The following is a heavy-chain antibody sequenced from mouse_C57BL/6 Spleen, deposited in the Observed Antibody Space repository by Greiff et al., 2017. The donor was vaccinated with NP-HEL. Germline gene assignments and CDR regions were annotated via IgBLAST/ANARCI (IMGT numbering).Heavy chain of an antibody. CDR2: IYPGDGDT. CDR3: ARGGYYGSSYAMDY. D-gene: IGHD1-1*01. CDR1: GYAFSSYW. Sequence: QVQLKESGAELVKPGASVKISCKASGYAFSSYWMNWVKQRPGKGLEWIGQIYPGDGDTNYNGKFKGKATLTADKSSSTAYMQLSSLTSEDSAVYFCARGGYYGSSYAMDYWGQGTSVTVSS. J-gene: IGHJ4*01. V-gene: IGHV1-80*01.